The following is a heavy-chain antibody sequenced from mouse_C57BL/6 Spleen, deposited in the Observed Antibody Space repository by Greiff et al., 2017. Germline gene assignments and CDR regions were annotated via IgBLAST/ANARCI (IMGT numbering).Heavy chain of an antibody. CDR2: IYPGDGDT. CDR3: ARSGYYSNYDFDY. J-gene: IGHJ2*01. D-gene: IGHD2-5*01. Sequence: QVQLKQSGPELVKPGASVKISCKASGYAFSSSWMNWVKQRPGKGLEWIGRIYPGDGDTNYNGKFKGKATLTADKSSSTAYMQLSSLTSEDSAVYFCARSGYYSNYDFDYWGQGTTLTVSS. CDR1: GYAFSSSW. V-gene: IGHV1-82*01.